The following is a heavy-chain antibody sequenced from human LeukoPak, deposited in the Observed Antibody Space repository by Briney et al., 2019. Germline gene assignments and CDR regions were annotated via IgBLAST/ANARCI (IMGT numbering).Heavy chain of an antibody. Sequence: PGGSLRLSCAASGFTFSSYSLNWVRQAPGKGLEWVSSISSSSSDIYYAVSVKGRFTISRDNAKNSLYLQMNSLRAEDTAVYYCARDSRTTGTTSGYFDYRGQGTLVTVSS. D-gene: IGHD1-1*01. CDR1: GFTFSSYS. CDR3: ARDSRTTGTTSGYFDY. V-gene: IGHV3-21*01. J-gene: IGHJ4*02. CDR2: ISSSSSDI.